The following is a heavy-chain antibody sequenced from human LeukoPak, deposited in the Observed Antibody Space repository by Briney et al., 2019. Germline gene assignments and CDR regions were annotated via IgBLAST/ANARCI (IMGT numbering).Heavy chain of an antibody. D-gene: IGHD7-27*01. V-gene: IGHV3-23*01. CDR3: AKEISGGKPFDY. CDR1: GFSLRRIG. CDR2: ISDSSDDT. J-gene: IGHJ4*02. Sequence: GGTLRLSCAASGFSLRRIGMNWVRQAPGKGLEWVSAISDSSDDTFYAESVKGRFTISRDNSNNMLYLQMDSLRAEDTALYYCAKEISGGKPFDYWGQGTLVTVSS.